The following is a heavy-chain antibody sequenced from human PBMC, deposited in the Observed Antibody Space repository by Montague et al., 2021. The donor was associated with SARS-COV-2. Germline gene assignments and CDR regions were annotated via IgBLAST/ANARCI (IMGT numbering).Heavy chain of an antibody. CDR3: ARGYSGSYYSYFDY. CDR2: ISYDGSNK. D-gene: IGHD1-26*01. CDR1: GFTFSSYS. V-gene: IGHV3-30*03. J-gene: IGHJ4*02. Sequence: SLRLSCAASGFTFSSYSMNWVRQAPGKGLEWVAVISYDGSNKYYADSVKGRFTISRDNSKNTLYLQMNSLRAEDTAVYYCARGYSGSYYSYFDYWGQGTLVTVSS.